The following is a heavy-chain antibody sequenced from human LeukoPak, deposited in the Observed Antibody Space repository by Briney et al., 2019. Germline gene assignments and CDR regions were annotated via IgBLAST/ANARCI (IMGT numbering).Heavy chain of an antibody. V-gene: IGHV4-34*01. CDR3: ARGRYYYGSGSYFPHYYYYYGMDV. Sequence: SETLSLTCAVYGGSFSGYYWSWIRQPPGKGLEWIGEINHSGSTNYNPSLKSRVTISVDTSKNQFSVKMSSVTAADTAVYYCARGRYYYGSGSYFPHYYYYYGMDVWGQGTTVTVSS. CDR1: GGSFSGYY. J-gene: IGHJ6*02. CDR2: INHSGST. D-gene: IGHD3-10*01.